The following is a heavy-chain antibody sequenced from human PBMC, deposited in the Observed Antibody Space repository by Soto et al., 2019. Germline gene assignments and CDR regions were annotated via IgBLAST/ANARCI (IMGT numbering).Heavy chain of an antibody. V-gene: IGHV3-7*03. CDR2: IKEDGSER. CDR1: GFTFSNYR. Sequence: EVLLVESGGGLVQPGGSLRLSCAASGFTFSNYRMSWVRQAPGKGLEWVARIKEDGSERYYVPSVRGRFTIARDNAKNALSLQMNSLRANDTAVYYCASLKVSSALDFWGQGTLVTVSS. CDR3: ASLKVSSALDF. J-gene: IGHJ4*02. D-gene: IGHD6-19*01.